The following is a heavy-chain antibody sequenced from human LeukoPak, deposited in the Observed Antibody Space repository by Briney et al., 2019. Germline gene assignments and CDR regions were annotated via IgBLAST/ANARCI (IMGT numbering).Heavy chain of an antibody. D-gene: IGHD2-2*01. CDR1: GFTFSSYS. CDR3: ARDQYCSSTSCDAFDI. V-gene: IGHV3-21*01. CDR2: ISSSSSYI. Sequence: GGSLRLSCAASGFTFSSYSMNWVRQAPGKGLEWVSSISSSSSYIYYANSVKGRFNISRDNAKNSLYLQMNSLRAEDKAVYYCARDQYCSSTSCDAFDIWGQGTIVTVAS. J-gene: IGHJ3*02.